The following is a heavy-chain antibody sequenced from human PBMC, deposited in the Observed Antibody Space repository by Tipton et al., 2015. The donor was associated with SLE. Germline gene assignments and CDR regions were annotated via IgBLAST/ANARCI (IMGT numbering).Heavy chain of an antibody. D-gene: IGHD3-10*01. V-gene: IGHV3-23*01. CDR3: ARVHHYGSGSQDYYGMDV. CDR2: ISGSGGTT. J-gene: IGHJ6*02. Sequence: GSLRLSCAASGFTFRTYAMSWVRQAPGKGLEWVSTISGSGGTTYYADSVKGRFTISRDNSKNTLYLRMNSLRAEDTAIYYCARVHHYGSGSQDYYGMDVWGQGTTVTVSS. CDR1: GFTFRTYA.